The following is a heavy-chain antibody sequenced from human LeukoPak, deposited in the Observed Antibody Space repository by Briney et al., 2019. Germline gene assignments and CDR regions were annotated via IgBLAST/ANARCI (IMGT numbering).Heavy chain of an antibody. CDR1: GFTFSSYG. V-gene: IGHV3-30*02. CDR3: ARDLRSGWFPSGYFDY. J-gene: IGHJ4*02. D-gene: IGHD6-19*01. CDR2: IRYDGSNK. Sequence: GGSLRLSCAASGFTFSSYGMHWVRQAPGKGLEWVAFIRYDGSNKYYADSVKGRFTISRDNSKNTLYLQMNSLRAEDTAVYYCARDLRSGWFPSGYFDYWGQGTLVTVSS.